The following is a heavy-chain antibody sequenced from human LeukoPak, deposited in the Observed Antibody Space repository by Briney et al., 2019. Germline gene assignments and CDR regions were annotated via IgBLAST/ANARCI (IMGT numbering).Heavy chain of an antibody. D-gene: IGHD2-21*02. CDR3: ARVGDRGGDCYPPHYYYYYYMDV. V-gene: IGHV3-20*04. J-gene: IGHJ6*03. CDR2: INWNGGST. CDR1: GFTFDDYG. Sequence: RPGGSLRLSCAASGFTFDDYGMSWVRQAPGKGLEWVSGINWNGGSTGYADSVKGRFTISRDNAKNSLYLQMNSLRAEDTALYYCARVGDRGGDCYPPHYYYYYYMDVWGKGTTVTVSS.